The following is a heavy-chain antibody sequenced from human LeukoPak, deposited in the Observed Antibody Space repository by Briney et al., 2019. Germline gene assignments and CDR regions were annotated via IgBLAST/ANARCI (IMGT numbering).Heavy chain of an antibody. CDR3: AREVGIAVAADY. CDR1: GFTCSSHA. D-gene: IGHD6-19*01. CDR2: IKQDGSEK. Sequence: GGSLRLSCTASGFTCSSHAMSWVRQAPGKGLEWVANIKQDGSEKYYVDSVKGRFTISRDNAKNSLYLQMNSLRAEDTAVYYCAREVGIAVAADYWGQGTLVTVSS. V-gene: IGHV3-7*04. J-gene: IGHJ4*02.